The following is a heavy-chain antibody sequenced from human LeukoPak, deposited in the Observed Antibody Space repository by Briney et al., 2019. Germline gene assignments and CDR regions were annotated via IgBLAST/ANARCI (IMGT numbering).Heavy chain of an antibody. CDR1: GGTFSSYA. V-gene: IGHV1-69*05. D-gene: IGHD5-24*01. Sequence: SVKVSCKASGGTFSSYAISWVRQAPGQGLEWMGGIIPIFGTANYAQRFQGRVTITTDESTSTAYMELSSLRSEDTAVYYCARGATAGYYYYYMDVWGKGTTVTVSS. CDR3: ARGATAGYYYYYMDV. J-gene: IGHJ6*03. CDR2: IIPIFGTA.